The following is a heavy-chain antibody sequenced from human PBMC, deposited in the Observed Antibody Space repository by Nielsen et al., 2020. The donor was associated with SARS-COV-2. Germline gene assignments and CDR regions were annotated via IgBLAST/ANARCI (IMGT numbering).Heavy chain of an antibody. V-gene: IGHV4-39*02. CDR3: ARDGAILGVVTPNWFDP. Sequence: SETLSLTCSVSGDYIRSNDYYWGWIRQPPGKGLEWVGSIYYSGSTFYSPSLKSRVTISEDPSKNHFSLQLSSVTAADTAVYYCARDGAILGVVTPNWFDPWAQGTQVTVSS. D-gene: IGHD3-3*01. J-gene: IGHJ5*02. CDR2: IYYSGST. CDR1: GDYIRSNDYY.